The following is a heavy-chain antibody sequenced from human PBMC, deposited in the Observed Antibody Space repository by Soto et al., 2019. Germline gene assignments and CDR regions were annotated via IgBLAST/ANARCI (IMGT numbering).Heavy chain of an antibody. CDR2: IYSGGST. CDR1: GFTVSSNY. J-gene: IGHJ4*02. D-gene: IGHD3-22*01. CDR3: ARGKVVITTGYYFDY. Sequence: EVQLVESGGGLIQPGGYLRLSCAASGFTVSSNYMSWVRQAPGKGLEWVSVIYSGGSTYYADSVKRRFTISSDNSKNTLYLQMNSLRAEDTAVYYCARGKVVITTGYYFDYWGQGTLVTVAS. V-gene: IGHV3-53*01.